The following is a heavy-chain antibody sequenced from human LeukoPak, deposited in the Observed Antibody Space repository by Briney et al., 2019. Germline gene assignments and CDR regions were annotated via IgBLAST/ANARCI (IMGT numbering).Heavy chain of an antibody. V-gene: IGHV4-30-4*08. CDR2: IYYSGST. D-gene: IGHD4-23*01. CDR3: ARVNYDYYYYMDV. CDR1: GGSISSGDYY. Sequence: TSQTLSLTCTVSGGSISSGDYYWSWIRQPPGKGLEWIGYIYYSGSTYYNPSPKSRVTISVDTSKNQFSLKLSSVTAADTAVYYCARVNYDYYYYMDVRGKGTTVTVSS. J-gene: IGHJ6*03.